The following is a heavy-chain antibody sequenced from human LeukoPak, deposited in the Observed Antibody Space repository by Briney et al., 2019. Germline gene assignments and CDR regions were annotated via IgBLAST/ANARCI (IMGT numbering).Heavy chain of an antibody. Sequence: GGSLRLSCADSGFTFSSYLMRWVRQAPGKELEWVSTISASGGNTYYADSVKGRFTTSRDNPKNTLLLQMNSLRAEDTAVYYCAKPGYITSGWFDYWGQGALVTVST. CDR3: AKPGYITSGWFDY. V-gene: IGHV3-23*01. CDR1: GFTFSSYL. CDR2: ISASGGNT. J-gene: IGHJ5*01. D-gene: IGHD1-14*01.